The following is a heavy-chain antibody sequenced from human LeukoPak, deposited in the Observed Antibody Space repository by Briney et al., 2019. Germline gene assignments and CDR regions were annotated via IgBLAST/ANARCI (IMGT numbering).Heavy chain of an antibody. J-gene: IGHJ4*02. CDR2: IYPGSSDT. Sequence: GESLKISCQASGYTFTGFWIGWVRQMPGKGLEWMGTIYPGSSDTRYSPSFQGQVTISADKSISTAYLQWSSLKASDTAMYYCARRASSSSGEDWGQGTLVTVSS. CDR3: ARRASSSSGED. D-gene: IGHD6-6*01. CDR1: GYTFTGFW. V-gene: IGHV5-51*01.